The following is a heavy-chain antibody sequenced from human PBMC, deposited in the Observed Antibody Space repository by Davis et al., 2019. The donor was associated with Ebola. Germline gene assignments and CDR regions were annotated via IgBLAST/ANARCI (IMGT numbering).Heavy chain of an antibody. V-gene: IGHV7-4-1*02. CDR1: GYTFTSYA. CDR3: ARSTMTQDAFDI. J-gene: IGHJ3*02. Sequence: AASVKVSCKAPGYTFTSYAIHWVRQAPGQGLEWMGWINTNTGHPMYAQGFTGRFVFSLDTSFSTAYLQTRGLKAEDTAVYYCARSTMTQDAFDIWGQGTMVTVSS. D-gene: IGHD3-22*01. CDR2: INTNTGHP.